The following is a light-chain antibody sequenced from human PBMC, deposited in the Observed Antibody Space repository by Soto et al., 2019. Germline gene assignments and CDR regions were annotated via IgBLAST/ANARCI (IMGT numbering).Light chain of an antibody. J-gene: IGLJ1*01. CDR3: CFFKGTASKYV. Sequence: QSALTQPASVSGSPGQSITISCTGSSTDVGAYNYVSWYQQYPGQAPNLLIYEVSRRPSGFSHRFSGSKSVNTASLTISGLQAEDEADYYCCFFKGTASKYVFGPGTKVTVL. CDR1: STDVGAYNY. CDR2: EVS. V-gene: IGLV2-14*01.